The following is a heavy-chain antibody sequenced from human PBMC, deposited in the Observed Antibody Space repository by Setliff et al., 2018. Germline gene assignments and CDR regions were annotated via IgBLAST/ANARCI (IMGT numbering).Heavy chain of an antibody. V-gene: IGHV1-3*04. CDR3: SRRGVGMGLDV. CDR2: IYTDNGNT. J-gene: IGHJ6*04. CDR1: GYTFSANA. Sequence: WASVKVSCKASGYTFSANAIHWVRQAPGQRLEWMGFIYTDNGNTKYSKNFQDRVAITRDTSASTAYMELSSLTSEDTAVYFCSRRGVGMGLDVWGKGTTVTVSS. D-gene: IGHD1-26*01.